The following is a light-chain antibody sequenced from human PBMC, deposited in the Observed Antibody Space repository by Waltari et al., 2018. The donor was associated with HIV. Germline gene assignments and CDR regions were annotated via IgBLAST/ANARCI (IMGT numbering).Light chain of an antibody. V-gene: IGLV2-14*03. CDR2: DVS. CDR3: NSYTSSSTYV. CDR1: SNDVGSYNY. Sequence: QSALTQPASVSGSPGQSITIPCTGTSNDVGSYNYVSWYQHHPGKAPKLMIYDVSKRPSGVSNHFSGSKSGNTASLTISGLQAEDEADYYCNSYTSSSTYVFGTGTKVTVL. J-gene: IGLJ1*01.